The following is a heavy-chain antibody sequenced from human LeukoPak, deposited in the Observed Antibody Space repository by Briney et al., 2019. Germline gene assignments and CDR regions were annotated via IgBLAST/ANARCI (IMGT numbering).Heavy chain of an antibody. CDR2: IIPIFGTA. J-gene: IGHJ4*02. Sequence: ASVTVSCKASGGTFSSHAISWVRQAPGQGLEWMGGIIPIFGTANYAQKFQGRVTITADESTSTAYMELSSLRSEDTAVYYCARGDIVVVPAAIGSGFDYWGQGTLVTVSS. V-gene: IGHV1-69*13. CDR1: GGTFSSHA. CDR3: ARGDIVVVPAAIGSGFDY. D-gene: IGHD2-2*01.